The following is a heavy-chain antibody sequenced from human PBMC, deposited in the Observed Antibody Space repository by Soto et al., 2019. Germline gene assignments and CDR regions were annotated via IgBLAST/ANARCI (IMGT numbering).Heavy chain of an antibody. J-gene: IGHJ4*02. V-gene: IGHV1-69*01. CDR1: GGTFSSYA. CDR3: ATYIGALGYYDSSGLNYFDY. CDR2: IIPIFGTA. Sequence: QVQLVQSGAEVKKPGSSVKVSCKASGGTFSSYASSWVRQAPGQGLEWMGGIIPIFGTANYAQKFQGRVTITADESTSTDYMELSSLRSEDTAVYYCATYIGALGYYDSSGLNYFDYWGQGTLVTVSS. D-gene: IGHD3-22*01.